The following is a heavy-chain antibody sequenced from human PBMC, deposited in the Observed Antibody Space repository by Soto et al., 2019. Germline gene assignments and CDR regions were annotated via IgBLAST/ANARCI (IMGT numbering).Heavy chain of an antibody. D-gene: IGHD1-7*01. Sequence: QPGGSLRLSCAASGFTFDDYAMHWVRQAPGKGLEWVSGISWNSGSIGYADSVKGRFTISRDNAKNSLYLQMNSLRAEDTALYYCAKAGLGNWNYGWAYDYWGQGTLVTVSS. CDR3: AKAGLGNWNYGWAYDY. V-gene: IGHV3-9*01. CDR2: ISWNSGSI. J-gene: IGHJ4*02. CDR1: GFTFDDYA.